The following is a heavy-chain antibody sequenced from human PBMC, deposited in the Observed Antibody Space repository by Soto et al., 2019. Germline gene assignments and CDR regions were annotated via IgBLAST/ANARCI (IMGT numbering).Heavy chain of an antibody. J-gene: IGHJ4*02. CDR1: GFSFSTYV. V-gene: IGHV3-33*01. D-gene: IGHD6-13*01. CDR3: ARGTASSWYFVY. CDR2: IRQDGSDK. Sequence: QVQLVESGGGVVQPGRSLRLSCAASGFSFSTYVMHWVRQAPGKGLEWVAGIRQDGSDKYYADSVKGRFTISRDNSNNALYLQINSLRAEDTAVYFCARGTASSWYFVYWGQGTLVTVSS.